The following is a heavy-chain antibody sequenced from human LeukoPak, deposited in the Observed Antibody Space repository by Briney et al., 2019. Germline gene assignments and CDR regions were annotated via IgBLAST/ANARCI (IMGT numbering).Heavy chain of an antibody. CDR2: ISGSGGST. V-gene: IGHV3-23*01. D-gene: IGHD3-10*01. CDR3: AKDPYYYGSGSYPEFDP. Sequence: GGSLRLSCAASGFTFSSYAMSWVRQAPGKGLEWVSAISGSGGSTYYADSVKGRLTISRDNSKNTLYLQMNSLRAEDTAVYCCAKDPYYYGSGSYPEFDPWGQGTLVTVSS. CDR1: GFTFSSYA. J-gene: IGHJ5*02.